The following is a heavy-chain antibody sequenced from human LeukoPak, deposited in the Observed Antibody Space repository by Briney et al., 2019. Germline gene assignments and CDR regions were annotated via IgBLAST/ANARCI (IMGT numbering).Heavy chain of an antibody. V-gene: IGHV3-7*01. CDR2: IKQDGSEK. CDR3: ASTSSFWSAYTYYFDY. D-gene: IGHD3-3*01. CDR1: GFTFSSYW. Sequence: GGSLRLSCAASGFTFSSYWMSWVRQAPGKGLEWVANIKQDGSEKYYVDSVKGRFTISRGNAKNSLYLQMNSLRAEDTAVYYCASTSSFWSAYTYYFDYWGQGTLVTVSS. J-gene: IGHJ4*02.